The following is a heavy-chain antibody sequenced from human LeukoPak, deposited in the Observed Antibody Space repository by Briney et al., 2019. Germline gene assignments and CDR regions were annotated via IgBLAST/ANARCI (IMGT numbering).Heavy chain of an antibody. V-gene: IGHV4-59*11. Sequence: SETLSLTCAVSGASMNTHYWSWIRRPPGKGLEWIGYMLDTVTTKDNPSLKSRFTLSADTSKNQFSLRLTSVTAADTAVYYCATIKRGNIFGYFDFWGQGIPVTVSS. D-gene: IGHD5-18*01. CDR3: ATIKRGNIFGYFDF. CDR2: MLDTVTT. J-gene: IGHJ4*02. CDR1: GASMNTHY.